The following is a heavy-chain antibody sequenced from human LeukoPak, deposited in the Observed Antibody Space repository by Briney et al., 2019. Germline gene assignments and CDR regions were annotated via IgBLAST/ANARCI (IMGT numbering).Heavy chain of an antibody. CDR3: ARLSLLLPDAFDI. V-gene: IGHV1-8*03. CDR1: GYTFTSYD. J-gene: IGHJ3*02. D-gene: IGHD1-26*01. CDR2: MNPNSGNT. Sequence: GASVKVSCKASGYTFTSYDINWVRQATGQGLEWMGWMNPNSGNTGYAQKFQGRVTIIRNTSISTACMELSSLRSEDTAVYYCARLSLLLPDAFDIWGQGTMVTVSS.